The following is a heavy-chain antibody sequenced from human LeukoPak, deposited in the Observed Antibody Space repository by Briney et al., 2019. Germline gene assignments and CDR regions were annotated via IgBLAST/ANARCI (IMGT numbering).Heavy chain of an antibody. D-gene: IGHD3-10*01. CDR2: IWYDGSNK. CDR3: ARVGVHNYGSGSYIYFDY. J-gene: IGHJ4*02. V-gene: IGHV3-33*01. CDR1: GFTFSSYA. Sequence: GRSLRLSCAASGFTFSSYAMHWVRQAPGKGLEWVAVIWYDGSNKYYADPVKGRFTISRDNSKNTLYLQMNSLRAEDTAVYYCARVGVHNYGSGSYIYFDYWGQGTLVTVSS.